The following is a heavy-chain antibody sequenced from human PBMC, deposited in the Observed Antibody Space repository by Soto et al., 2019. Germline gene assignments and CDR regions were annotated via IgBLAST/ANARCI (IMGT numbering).Heavy chain of an antibody. V-gene: IGHV1-69*02. Sequence: QVQLVQSGAEVKKPGSSVKVSCKASGGTFSSYISWVRQAPGQGLEWMGRIIPILGIANYAQKFQGKVTIPADKSTSTAYMELSSLRSEDTAVYYCANLATADTLDYWGQGTLVTVSS. D-gene: IGHD6-13*01. CDR3: ANLATADTLDY. J-gene: IGHJ4*02. CDR2: IIPILGIA. CDR1: GGTFSSY.